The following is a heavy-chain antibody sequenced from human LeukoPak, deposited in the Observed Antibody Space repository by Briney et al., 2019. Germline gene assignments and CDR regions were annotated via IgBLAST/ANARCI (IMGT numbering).Heavy chain of an antibody. CDR2: FDPEDGET. V-gene: IGHV1-24*01. Sequence: ASVKVSCKVSGYTLTELSKHWVRQSPGKRHERMGGFDPEDGETIYAQKFQGRVTMTEDTATDTAYMELSSLRSDDTAVYYCATGYGPEYFDYWGQGTLVTVSS. CDR1: GYTLTELS. D-gene: IGHD4-17*01. J-gene: IGHJ4*02. CDR3: ATGYGPEYFDY.